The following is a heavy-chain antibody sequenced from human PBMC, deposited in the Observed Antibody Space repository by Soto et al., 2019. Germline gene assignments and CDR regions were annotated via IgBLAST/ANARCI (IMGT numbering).Heavy chain of an antibody. J-gene: IGHJ4*02. CDR3: AKGPHPNIGWPYYFDS. V-gene: IGHV6-1*01. CDR1: GDSVSSNSAA. Sequence: SQTLSLTCAISGDSVSSNSAAWNWIRQSPSRGLEWLGRTYYRSKWYNDYAVSVKSRITINPDTSKNQFSLQLNSVTPEDAALYYCAKGPHPNIGWPYYFDSWGQGVPVTVSS. D-gene: IGHD6-19*01. CDR2: TYYRSKWYN.